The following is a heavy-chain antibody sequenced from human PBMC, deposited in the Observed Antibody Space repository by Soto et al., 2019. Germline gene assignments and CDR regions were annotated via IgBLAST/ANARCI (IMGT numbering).Heavy chain of an antibody. CDR3: ARGDLIDSGICH. Sequence: GGSLRLSCAPSGFTLSSYTMNWVRHASGMGLAWVSTISSGSNYVYYEYSMKGRFCTSRDNAKNSLYLQMTSLRAEDTAVYYCARGDLIDSGICHWGRGTLVTVTS. V-gene: IGHV3-21*01. J-gene: IGHJ4*02. CDR1: GFTLSSYT. CDR2: ISSGSNYV. D-gene: IGHD2-8*01.